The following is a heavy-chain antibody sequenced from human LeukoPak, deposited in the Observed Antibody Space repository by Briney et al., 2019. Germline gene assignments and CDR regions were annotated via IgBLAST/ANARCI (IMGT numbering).Heavy chain of an antibody. CDR1: GYTFTSYG. CDR3: ARERVGYWYFDY. V-gene: IGHV1-18*01. J-gene: IGHJ4*02. CDR2: ISAYKGNT. D-gene: IGHD5-18*01. Sequence: GASVKVSCKASGYTFTSYGISWVRQAPGQELEGLGWISAYKGNTNYAQKLQGRVTMTTDTTTSTAQMEMRSPRSDDTVVYYCARERVGYWYFDYWGQGTLVTVSS.